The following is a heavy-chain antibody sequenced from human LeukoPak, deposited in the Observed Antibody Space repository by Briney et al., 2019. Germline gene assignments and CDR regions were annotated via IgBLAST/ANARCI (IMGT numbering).Heavy chain of an antibody. CDR2: IYFSGST. J-gene: IGHJ4*02. CDR3: ARDPGYSGYDSPDYFDY. D-gene: IGHD5-12*01. CDR1: GGSIGTSHYY. V-gene: IGHV4-39*02. Sequence: PSETLSLTCTVSGGSIGTSHYYWGWLRQPPGKGLEWIGSIYFSGSTNYNPSLKSRVSISVDTSKNQFSLQLNSVTPEDTAVYYCARDPGYSGYDSPDYFDYWGQGTLVTVSS.